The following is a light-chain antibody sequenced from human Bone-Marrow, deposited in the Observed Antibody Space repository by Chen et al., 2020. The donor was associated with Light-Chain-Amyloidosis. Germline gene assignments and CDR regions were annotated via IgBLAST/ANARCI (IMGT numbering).Light chain of an antibody. CDR2: GSS. V-gene: IGKV3-20*01. Sequence: IVLMQSPGNLSLSPGEGANLSCRASQTISSNYLTWYQQKFGQAPRLLIYGSSSRATGIPDRFTGSGSGTDFTLTINRLEPEDFAMYYCQQYGTSPLTFGGGTKVEIK. J-gene: IGKJ4*01. CDR3: QQYGTSPLT. CDR1: QTISSNY.